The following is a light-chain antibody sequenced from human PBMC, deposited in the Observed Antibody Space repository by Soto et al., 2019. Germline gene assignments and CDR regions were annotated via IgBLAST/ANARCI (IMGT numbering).Light chain of an antibody. CDR2: AAS. Sequence: EVVLTQSPATLSVSPGERVTLSCRASQSVGSNLAWFQQKPGQAPRLLMYAASTRPTSIAAKFSGSGSGTDFILTIPSLQSEDSGVFYCQQYYHWPLTFGQGTKVVIK. CDR3: QQYYHWPLT. V-gene: IGKV3-15*01. J-gene: IGKJ1*01. CDR1: QSVGSN.